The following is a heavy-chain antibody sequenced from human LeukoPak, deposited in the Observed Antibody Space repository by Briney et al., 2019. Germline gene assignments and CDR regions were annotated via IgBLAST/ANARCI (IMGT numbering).Heavy chain of an antibody. CDR1: GFTVSSNY. J-gene: IGHJ4*02. CDR3: AKGLYYDILTGYYTFDY. Sequence: GGSLRLSCAVSGFTVSSNYMSWVRQAPGKGLEWVSVLYSGGNTYYADSVKGRFSISRDNSKNTLYLQMNSLRAEDTAVYYCAKGLYYDILTGYYTFDYWGQGTLVTVSS. D-gene: IGHD3-9*01. V-gene: IGHV3-53*01. CDR2: LYSGGNT.